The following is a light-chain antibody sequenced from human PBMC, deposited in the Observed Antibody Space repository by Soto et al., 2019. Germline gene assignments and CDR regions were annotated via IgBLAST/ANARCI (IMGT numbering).Light chain of an antibody. Sequence: QSALTQPASVSGSPGQSITISCTGTSSDIGGYNYVSWYQQHPGKAPKLMIYGVTNRPSGVSNRFSGSKSGNTASLTISGLQAEDEADYYCSSYTSGETLYVFGTGTKLTVL. CDR2: GVT. CDR3: SSYTSGETLYV. V-gene: IGLV2-14*01. CDR1: SSDIGGYNY. J-gene: IGLJ1*01.